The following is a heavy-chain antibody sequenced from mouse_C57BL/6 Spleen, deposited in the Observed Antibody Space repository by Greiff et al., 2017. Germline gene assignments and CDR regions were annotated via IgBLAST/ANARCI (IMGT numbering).Heavy chain of an antibody. J-gene: IGHJ1*03. V-gene: IGHV5-17*01. D-gene: IGHD2-4*01. CDR3: AKKVEYDYDGWYFDV. CDR1: GFTFSDYG. CDR2: ISSGSSTI. Sequence: DVMLVESGGGLVKPGGSLKLSCAASGFTFSDYGMHWVRQAPEKGLEWVADISSGSSTIYYADTVKGRFTISRDNAKNTLFLQMNSLRSEDTAMYYCAKKVEYDYDGWYFDVWGTGTTVTVSS.